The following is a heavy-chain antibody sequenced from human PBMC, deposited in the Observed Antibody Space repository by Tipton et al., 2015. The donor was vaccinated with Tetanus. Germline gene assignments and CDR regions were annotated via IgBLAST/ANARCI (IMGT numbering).Heavy chain of an antibody. CDR3: ARGGSSVGP. Sequence: LRLSCTVSGASISSNTYYWGWIRQPPGKGLEWIASVSYSGSTYYNPSLKSRVTMSLDTSKNQFSLKLRSVSAADTAVYYCARGGSSVGPWGQGTQVSVSS. D-gene: IGHD3-10*01. CDR2: VSYSGST. V-gene: IGHV4-39*02. CDR1: GASISSNTYY. J-gene: IGHJ5*02.